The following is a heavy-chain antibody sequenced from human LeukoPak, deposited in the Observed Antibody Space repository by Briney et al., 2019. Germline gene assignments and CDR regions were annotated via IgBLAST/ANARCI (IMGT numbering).Heavy chain of an antibody. V-gene: IGHV3-66*01. CDR3: ARDRGDYDTPYGMDV. CDR1: GFTFSSYV. D-gene: IGHD3-22*01. CDR2: IYSGGST. Sequence: GGSLRLSCAASGFTFSSYVMSWVREAPGEGLEWGSVIYSGGSTYYADTVKGRFTISRDNSKNTLYLQMNSLRAEDTAVYYCARDRGDYDTPYGMDVWGQGTTVTVSS. J-gene: IGHJ6*02.